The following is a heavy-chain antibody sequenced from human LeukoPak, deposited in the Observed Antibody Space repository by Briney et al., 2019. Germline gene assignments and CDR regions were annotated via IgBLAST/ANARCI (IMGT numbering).Heavy chain of an antibody. V-gene: IGHV4-39*01. D-gene: IGHD3-10*01. J-gene: IGHJ4*02. CDR3: ARQNYYGSGTSATH. CDR1: GGSIRSSTNDD. CDR2: IYYTGSP. Sequence: KASETLSLTCTVSGGSIRSSTNDDWGWIRQPPGKGLEWIGSIYYTGSPFYNPSLKSRVTISVDTSKNQFSLKLSSVTAADTAVYYCARQNYYGSGTSATHWGQGTLVTVSS.